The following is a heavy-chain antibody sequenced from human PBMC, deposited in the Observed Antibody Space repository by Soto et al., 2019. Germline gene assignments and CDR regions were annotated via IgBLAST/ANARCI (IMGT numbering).Heavy chain of an antibody. CDR1: GLTFSSYA. CDR3: AEPPAKSILGGVS. CDR2: INNSGGST. V-gene: IGHV3-23*01. D-gene: IGHD3-16*01. J-gene: IGHJ5*02. Sequence: GGSLRLSCAASGLTFSSYAMTWVRQAPGKGLEWVSTINNSGGSTWYADSVKGRFTISRDNSKNTLYLQMNSLRVDDTAVYYCAEPPAKSILGGVSWGQGTLVTVSS.